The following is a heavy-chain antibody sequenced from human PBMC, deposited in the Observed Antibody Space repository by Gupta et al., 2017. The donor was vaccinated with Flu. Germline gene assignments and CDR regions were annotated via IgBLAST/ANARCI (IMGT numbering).Heavy chain of an antibody. CDR3: TKEAYGYYHMDA. V-gene: IGHV3-21*04. CDR1: GFLFNYNS. J-gene: IGHJ6*03. Sequence: EVQLVESGGGLVKPGGSLRLSCAAYGFLFNYNSFNWVRQAPGKGLEWVSAISYTETYTDYADSVKGRFTISRDNAKNTLYLEMRSLRVEDTAIYYCTKEAYGYYHMDAWGKGTTVTVSS. D-gene: IGHD3-3*01. CDR2: ISYTETYT.